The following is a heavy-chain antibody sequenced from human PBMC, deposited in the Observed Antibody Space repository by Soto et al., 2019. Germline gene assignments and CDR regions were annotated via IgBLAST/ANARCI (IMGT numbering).Heavy chain of an antibody. Sequence: SETLSLTYTVAGGSISSYYWSWIRQTPGKGLEWIGYIYYSGSTNYDPSLKSRVTISVDTSKNQFSLKLSSVTAADTAVYYCARGNNYDSSGYPDYWGQGTLVTVSS. V-gene: IGHV4-59*01. J-gene: IGHJ4*02. CDR1: GGSISSYY. CDR3: ARGNNYDSSGYPDY. D-gene: IGHD3-22*01. CDR2: IYYSGST.